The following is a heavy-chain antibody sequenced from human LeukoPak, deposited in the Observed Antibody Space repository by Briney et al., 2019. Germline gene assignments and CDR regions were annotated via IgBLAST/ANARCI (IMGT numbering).Heavy chain of an antibody. CDR2: IIPILGIA. CDR1: GSTFSSYA. CDR3: AKDGDWEWLEFDY. V-gene: IGHV1-69*04. J-gene: IGHJ4*02. D-gene: IGHD5-12*01. Sequence: SVEVSCKASGSTFSSYAISWVRQAPGQGLEWMGRIIPILGIANYAQKFQGRVTMTRDTSTSTVYMELSSLRSEDTAVYYCAKDGDWEWLEFDYWGQGTLVTVSS.